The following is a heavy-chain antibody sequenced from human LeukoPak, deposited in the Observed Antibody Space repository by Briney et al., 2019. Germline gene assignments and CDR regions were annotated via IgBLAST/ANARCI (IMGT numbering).Heavy chain of an antibody. CDR3: ARRTSNPVGAIDY. CDR2: ISYSGT. D-gene: IGHD1-26*01. V-gene: IGHV4-39*01. J-gene: IGHJ4*02. Sequence: RSSETLSLTCTVSGGSIGISNYYWGWIRQPPGRGLEWIGSISYSGTYYNPSLKSRLTISVDTSKNHFSLNLRSVTAADTAVYYCARRTSNPVGAIDYWGQGTLVTVSS. CDR1: GGSIGISNYY.